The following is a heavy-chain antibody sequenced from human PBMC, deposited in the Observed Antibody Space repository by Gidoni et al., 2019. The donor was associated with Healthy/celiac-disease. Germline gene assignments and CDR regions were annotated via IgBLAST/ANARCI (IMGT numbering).Heavy chain of an antibody. CDR3: ARQPTDIVVVVAANWFDP. CDR2: IYYSGST. Sequence: QLQLQESGPGLVKPSETLSLTCTVSGGSISSSSYYWGWIRQPPGKGLEWIGSIYYSGSTYYNPSLKSRVTISVDTSKNQFSLKLSSVTAADTAVYYCARQPTDIVVVVAANWFDPWGQGTLVTVSS. J-gene: IGHJ5*02. V-gene: IGHV4-39*01. D-gene: IGHD2-15*01. CDR1: GGSISSSSYY.